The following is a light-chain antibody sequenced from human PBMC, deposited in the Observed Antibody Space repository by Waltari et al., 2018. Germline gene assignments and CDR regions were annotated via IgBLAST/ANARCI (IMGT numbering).Light chain of an antibody. J-gene: IGKJ4*01. CDR3: QQYYKTPS. Sequence: DLVMTQSPGSLVVSLGERATINCKSGQDILYNSNNKTYLAWYQHKPGQSPKLLFYWASTRASGVPDRFSGSGSGTDFTLTISRVQAEDVAIYYCQQYYKTPSFGGGTKLEIK. V-gene: IGKV4-1*01. CDR2: WAS. CDR1: QDILYNSNNKTY.